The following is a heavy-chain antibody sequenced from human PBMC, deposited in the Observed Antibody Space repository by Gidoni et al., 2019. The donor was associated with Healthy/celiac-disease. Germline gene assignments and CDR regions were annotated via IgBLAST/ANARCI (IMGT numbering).Heavy chain of an antibody. D-gene: IGHD2-21*01. J-gene: IGHJ2*01. CDR3: ARAIESVVVGNNWYFDL. Sequence: QVQLQESGPGLVKPSETLSLPCPVSGGSISSYHWSWIRPPPGKGLEWIGYIYYSGSTNYNPSLKSRVTISVDTSKNQFSLKLSSVTAADTAVYYCARAIESVVVGNNWYFDLWGRGTLVTVSS. CDR1: GGSISSYH. V-gene: IGHV4-59*01. CDR2: IYYSGST.